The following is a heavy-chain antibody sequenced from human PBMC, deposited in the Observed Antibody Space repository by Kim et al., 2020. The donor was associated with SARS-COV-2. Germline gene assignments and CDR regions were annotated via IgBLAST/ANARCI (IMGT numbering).Heavy chain of an antibody. J-gene: IGHJ3*02. V-gene: IGHV5-51*01. D-gene: IGHD1-1*01. CDR3: ARQYNWNDGGAFDI. Sequence: PSFQGQVTISADKSISTAYLQWSSLKASDTAMYYCARQYNWNDGGAFDIWGQGTMVTVSS.